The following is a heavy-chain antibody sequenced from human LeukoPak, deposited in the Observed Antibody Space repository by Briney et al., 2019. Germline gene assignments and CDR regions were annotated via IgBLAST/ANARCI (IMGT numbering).Heavy chain of an antibody. D-gene: IGHD1-26*01. Sequence: GGSLRLSCAASGFTFSSYWMSRVRQAPGKGLEWVANIKQDGSEKYYVDSVKGRFTISRDNAKNSLYLQMNSLRAEDTAVYYCARDRSPKPRTKVYGMDVWGKGTTVTVSS. CDR2: IKQDGSEK. CDR3: ARDRSPKPRTKVYGMDV. V-gene: IGHV3-7*03. CDR1: GFTFSSYW. J-gene: IGHJ6*04.